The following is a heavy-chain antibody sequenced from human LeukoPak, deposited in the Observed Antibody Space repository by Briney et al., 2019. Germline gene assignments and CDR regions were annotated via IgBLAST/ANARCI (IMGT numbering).Heavy chain of an antibody. D-gene: IGHD4-23*01. V-gene: IGHV3-23*01. CDR3: AKGSAQWELYDY. Sequence: PGGSLRLSCAASGFIFNSYAMSWVRQAPGKGLEWVSAIVGDTVTFYTDSVKGRFTISRDNSKNTLYLQMNGLRAEDTAIYYCAKGSAQWELYDYWGQGTLVTVSS. CDR1: GFIFNSYA. J-gene: IGHJ4*02. CDR2: IVGDTVT.